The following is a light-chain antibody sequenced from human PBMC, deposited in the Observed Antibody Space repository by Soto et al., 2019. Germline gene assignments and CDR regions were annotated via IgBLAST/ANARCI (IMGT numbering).Light chain of an antibody. Sequence: QSALTQPASVSGSPGQSITISCTGTSGEVGYYNLVSWYQHHPGKAPKLIIYEVNKRPSGVSNRFSGSKSGNTASLTISGLQDEDEADYHCCSYAGSSTYVFGTGTKLTVL. J-gene: IGLJ1*01. CDR2: EVN. V-gene: IGLV2-23*02. CDR1: SGEVGYYNL. CDR3: CSYAGSSTYV.